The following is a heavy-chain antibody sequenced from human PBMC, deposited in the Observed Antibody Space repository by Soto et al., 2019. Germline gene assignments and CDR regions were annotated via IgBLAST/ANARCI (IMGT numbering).Heavy chain of an antibody. CDR3: ARVGERMTTLTTWFYYYYGMDF. D-gene: IGHD4-4*01. V-gene: IGHV4-38-2*01. J-gene: IGHJ6*02. Sequence: PSETLSLTCAVSGYSISSGYYWGWIRQPPGKGLEWIGSIYHSGSTYYNPSLKSRVTISVDTSKNQFSLKLSSVTAADTAVYYCARVGERMTTLTTWFYYYYGMDFWGQGTTVTVSS. CDR1: GYSISSGYY. CDR2: IYHSGST.